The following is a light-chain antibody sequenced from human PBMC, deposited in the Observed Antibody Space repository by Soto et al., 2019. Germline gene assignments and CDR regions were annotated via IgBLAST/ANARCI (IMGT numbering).Light chain of an antibody. Sequence: EIVLTQSPGTLSLSPGERATLSCRASQSVSSSYFAWYQHKPGQAPSLLIYDTSTRATGIPDRFSGSGSGTGLTLTISRLEPEDFAVYYCHQYSSSPYTFGQGTKLEIK. CDR2: DTS. J-gene: IGKJ2*01. CDR3: HQYSSSPYT. CDR1: QSVSSSY. V-gene: IGKV3-20*01.